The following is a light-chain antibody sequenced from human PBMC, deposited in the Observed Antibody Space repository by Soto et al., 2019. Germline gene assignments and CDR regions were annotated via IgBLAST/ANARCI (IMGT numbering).Light chain of an antibody. J-gene: IGKJ1*01. CDR1: PSILTW. V-gene: IGKV1-5*01. CDR2: DAS. Sequence: DIQMNQSPSTLSGSVGDRVTSTCRASPSILTWLAWYQQQPGKAPKLLIYDASSLESGVPSRFSGSGSGTEFTLTISSLQPDDFATYYCQQYNSYSPTWTFGQGTKVAIK. CDR3: QQYNSYSPTWT.